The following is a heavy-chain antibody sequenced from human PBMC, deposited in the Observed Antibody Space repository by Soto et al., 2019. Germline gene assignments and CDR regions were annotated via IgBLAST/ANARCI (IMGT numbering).Heavy chain of an antibody. J-gene: IGHJ6*03. Sequence: SETLSLTCAVYGGAFSGYYWSWIRQPPGKGLEWIGEINHSGSTNYNPSLKSRVTISLDTSKNQFSLKVSSVTAADTAVYYCARGPYCTNGVCWKYYYYYYYMDVWGKGTTVTVSS. CDR2: INHSGST. CDR1: GGAFSGYY. CDR3: ARGPYCTNGVCWKYYYYYYYMDV. D-gene: IGHD2-8*01. V-gene: IGHV4-34*01.